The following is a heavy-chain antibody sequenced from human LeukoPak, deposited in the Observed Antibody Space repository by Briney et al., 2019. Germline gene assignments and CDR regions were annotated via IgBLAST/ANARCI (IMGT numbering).Heavy chain of an antibody. D-gene: IGHD3-22*01. CDR2: IKQDGSEK. Sequence: GGSLRLSCVASGFTFNSNWMSWVGQAPGKGLEWVANIKQDGSEKYYVDSVKGRFTISRDNAKNSLSLQMNSLRAEDTAVYYCARDKYYDRYFDSWGRGTLVTVSS. J-gene: IGHJ4*02. CDR3: ARDKYYDRYFDS. V-gene: IGHV3-7*01. CDR1: GFTFNSNW.